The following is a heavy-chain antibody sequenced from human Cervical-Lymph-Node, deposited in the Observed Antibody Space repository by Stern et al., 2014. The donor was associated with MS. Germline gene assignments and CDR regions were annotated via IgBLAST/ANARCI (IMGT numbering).Heavy chain of an antibody. J-gene: IGHJ6*02. CDR3: AREVDCSSTSCLYYYYAMDV. CDR1: GYTFTEYY. CDR2: INPNSGGT. V-gene: IGHV1-2*04. D-gene: IGHD2-2*01. Sequence: QVQLVQSGAEVRKPGASVKVSCKTSGYTFTEYYMHWVRQAPGQGLEWMGWINPNSGGTKYAQKFQGWVTMTRDTSIGTVYMELSRLRSDDTVVYYCAREVDCSSTSCLYYYYAMDVWGQGTTVTVS.